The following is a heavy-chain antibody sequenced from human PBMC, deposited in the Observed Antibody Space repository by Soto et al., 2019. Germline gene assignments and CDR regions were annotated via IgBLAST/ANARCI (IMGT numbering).Heavy chain of an antibody. V-gene: IGHV3-30*18. CDR2: ISYDGSNK. J-gene: IGHJ4*02. CDR1: GFTFSSYG. Sequence: GGSLRLSCAASGFTFSSYGMHWVRQAPGKGLEWVAVISYDGSNKYYADSVKGRFTISRDNSKNTLYLQMNSLRAEDTAVYYCAKADIVVVPAARSPFGPFDYWGQGTLVTVSS. D-gene: IGHD2-2*01. CDR3: AKADIVVVPAARSPFGPFDY.